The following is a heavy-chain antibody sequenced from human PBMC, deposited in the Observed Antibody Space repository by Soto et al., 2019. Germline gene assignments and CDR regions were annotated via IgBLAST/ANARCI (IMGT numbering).Heavy chain of an antibody. Sequence: EVQLVESGGGLVQPGRSLRLSCAASGFTFDDYAMHWVRQAPGKGLEWVSGISWNSGSIGYADSVKGRFTISRDNAKNSLYLQMNILRAEDTALYYCAKDMRVGVVPAAPAFDYWGQGTLVTVSS. CDR1: GFTFDDYA. J-gene: IGHJ4*02. CDR2: ISWNSGSI. CDR3: AKDMRVGVVPAAPAFDY. V-gene: IGHV3-9*01. D-gene: IGHD2-2*01.